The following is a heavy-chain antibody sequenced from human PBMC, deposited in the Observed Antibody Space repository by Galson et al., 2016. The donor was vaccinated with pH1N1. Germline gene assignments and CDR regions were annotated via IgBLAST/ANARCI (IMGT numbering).Heavy chain of an antibody. CDR1: GFTFSSYG. J-gene: IGHJ4*02. CDR2: ISGTGLST. D-gene: IGHD2-15*01. V-gene: IGHV3-23*01. Sequence: SLRLSCAASGFTFSSYGIIWVRQAPRKGLEWVSAISGTGLSTYYADSVKGRFTISRDNSKNTVYLQMNSLRDDDTAIYYCARGSCSDGSCYSGWVWGQGTLVTVSS. CDR3: ARGSCSDGSCYSGWV.